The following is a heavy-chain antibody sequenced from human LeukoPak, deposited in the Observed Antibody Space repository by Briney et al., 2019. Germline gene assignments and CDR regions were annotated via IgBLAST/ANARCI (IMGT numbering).Heavy chain of an antibody. CDR2: IRGDNGNT. V-gene: IGHV1-18*01. J-gene: IGHJ5*02. CDR1: GYTFSNYG. CDR3: AREIVGATRDINWFDP. D-gene: IGHD1-26*01. Sequence: ASVKVSYKASGYTFSNYGISWVRQAPGQGLEWVGWIRGDNGNTNYAQKLQGRVTMTRDTSISTAYMELSRLRSDDTAVYYCAREIVGATRDINWFDPWGQGTLVTVSS.